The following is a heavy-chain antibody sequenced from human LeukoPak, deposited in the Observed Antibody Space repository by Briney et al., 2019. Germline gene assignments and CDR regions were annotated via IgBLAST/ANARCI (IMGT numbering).Heavy chain of an antibody. CDR2: FDPEDGET. D-gene: IGHD3-9*01. V-gene: IGHV1-24*01. CDR1: GYTLTELS. Sequence: ASVKVSCKVSGYTLTELSMHWVRQAPGKGLEWMGGFDPEDGETIYAQKFQGRVTMTEETSTDTAYMELSSLRSEDTAVYYCARIRYFDWSHIGAFDIWGQGTMVTVSS. CDR3: ARIRYFDWSHIGAFDI. J-gene: IGHJ3*02.